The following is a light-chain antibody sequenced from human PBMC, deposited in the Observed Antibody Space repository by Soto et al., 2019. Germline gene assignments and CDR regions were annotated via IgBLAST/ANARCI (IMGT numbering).Light chain of an antibody. CDR2: EVS. V-gene: IGLV2-14*01. CDR1: SSDVGAYNY. J-gene: IGLJ2*01. Sequence: QSALTQPASVSGSPGQSIAISCTGTSSDVGAYNYVSWYQRHPGKAPKLMIYEVSNRPSGVSNRFSGSKSGNTASLTVSGLQAEDEADYYCSSYTTSSTLAFGGGTKLTVL. CDR3: SSYTTSSTLA.